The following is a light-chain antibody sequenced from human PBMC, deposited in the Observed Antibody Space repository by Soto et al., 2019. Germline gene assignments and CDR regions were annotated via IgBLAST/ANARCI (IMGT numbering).Light chain of an antibody. CDR3: HQSYSTPSFT. V-gene: IGKV1-39*01. J-gene: IGKJ3*01. Sequence: DIQMTQSPSSLSASVGDRVTITCRASQSISSYLNWYQQKPGKAPKLLIYAASSLQSGVPSRFSGSGSGTDFTLTISSLQPEDFATYYCHQSYSTPSFTFGPGTKVDIK. CDR1: QSISSY. CDR2: AAS.